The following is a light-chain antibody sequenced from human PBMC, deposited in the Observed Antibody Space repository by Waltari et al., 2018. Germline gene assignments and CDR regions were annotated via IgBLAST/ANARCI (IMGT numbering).Light chain of an antibody. CDR3: MQALQTPRT. J-gene: IGKJ4*01. Sequence: DLVMTQSPLSLPVPPGEPASISCRSSQSLLHRNGYTYLDWYLQKSGQSPQLLMYLGSSRASGVPDRFSGSGSGTDFTLKISRVEAEDVGVYYCMQALQTPRTFGGGTKVEIK. CDR1: QSLLHRNGYTY. V-gene: IGKV2-28*01. CDR2: LGS.